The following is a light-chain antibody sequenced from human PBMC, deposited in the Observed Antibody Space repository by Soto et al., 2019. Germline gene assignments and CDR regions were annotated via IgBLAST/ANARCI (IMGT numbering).Light chain of an antibody. V-gene: IGLV1-44*01. CDR2: SDN. CDR1: SSNMGTNT. J-gene: IGLJ2*01. Sequence: SVLTQPPSASGTPGQRVTISCSGSSSNMGTNTVNWYQHLPGTAPKLLIYSDNQRPSGVPDRFSGSKSGTSASLAITGLQSEDEADYYCAAWDGSLNHILFGGGTKLTVL. CDR3: AAWDGSLNHIL.